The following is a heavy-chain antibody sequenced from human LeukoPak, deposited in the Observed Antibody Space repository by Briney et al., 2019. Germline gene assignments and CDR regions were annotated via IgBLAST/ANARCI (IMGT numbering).Heavy chain of an antibody. D-gene: IGHD4-17*01. J-gene: IGHJ6*02. CDR1: GFTFDDYA. CDR2: ISWNSGSI. Sequence: GGSLRLSCAASGFTFDDYAMHWVRQAPGKGLEWVSGISWNSGSIGYADSVKGRFTISRDNAKNSLYLQMNSLRAEDTALYYCAKDIYGDNVRIYGMDVWGQGTTVTVSS. CDR3: AKDIYGDNVRIYGMDV. V-gene: IGHV3-9*01.